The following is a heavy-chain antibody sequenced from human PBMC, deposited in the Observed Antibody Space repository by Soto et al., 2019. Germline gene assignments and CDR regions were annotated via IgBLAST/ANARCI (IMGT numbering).Heavy chain of an antibody. D-gene: IGHD2-21*02. V-gene: IGHV3-30-3*01. CDR2: ISYDGSDK. Sequence: QGQLVESGGGVVQPGRSLSLSCAASGFTFSSYAMHWVRQAPGKGLEWVAVISYDGSDKYYADSVKGRFTISRDNSKNTLYLQMNSLRAEDTAVYYCARYIVVVTATYAFDIWGQGTMVTVSS. CDR3: ARYIVVVTATYAFDI. CDR1: GFTFSSYA. J-gene: IGHJ3*02.